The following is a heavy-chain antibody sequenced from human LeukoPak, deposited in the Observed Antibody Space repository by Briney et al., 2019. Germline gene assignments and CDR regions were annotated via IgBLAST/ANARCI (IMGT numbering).Heavy chain of an antibody. CDR3: ARGLAFDY. J-gene: IGHJ4*02. CDR2: INHSGST. V-gene: IGHV4-34*01. Sequence: SETPSLTCAVYGGSFSGYYWSWIRQPPGKGLEWIGEINHSGSTNYNPSLKSRVTISVDTSKNQFSLKLSSVTATDTAVYYCARGLAFDYWGQGTLVTVSS. CDR1: GGSFSGYY.